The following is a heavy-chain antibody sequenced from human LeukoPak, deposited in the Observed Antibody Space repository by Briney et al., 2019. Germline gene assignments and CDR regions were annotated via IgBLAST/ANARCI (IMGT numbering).Heavy chain of an antibody. J-gene: IGHJ4*02. D-gene: IGHD1-26*01. CDR3: ARDTEWEKNPDYFDC. V-gene: IGHV1-18*01. CDR2: ISAKNGNT. Sequence: ASVTVSCTASGYTFNRYGISWVRQAPGQGLEWMGWISAKNGNTIYAQKVQGRVTMTTDTSTSTAYMELRSLRSDDTGIYYCARDTEWEKNPDYFDCWGQGTLVTVSS. CDR1: GYTFNRYG.